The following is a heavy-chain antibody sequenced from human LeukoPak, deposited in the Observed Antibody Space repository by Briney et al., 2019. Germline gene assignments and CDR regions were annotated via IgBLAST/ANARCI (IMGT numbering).Heavy chain of an antibody. J-gene: IGHJ4*02. D-gene: IGHD4/OR15-4a*01. Sequence: SLRLSCAASGFTFSSNGMHWVRQAPGKGLEWVAVISSDGNTKYYSDSVKGRFTISRDNSKNVMSLQMDSLTREDTAVYYCAKEGSANYLSFDHWGQGTLVTVSS. CDR1: GFTFSSNG. V-gene: IGHV3-30*18. CDR3: AKEGSANYLSFDH. CDR2: ISSDGNTK.